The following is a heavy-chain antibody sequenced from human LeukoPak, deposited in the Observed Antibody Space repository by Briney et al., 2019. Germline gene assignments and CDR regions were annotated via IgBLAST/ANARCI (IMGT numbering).Heavy chain of an antibody. J-gene: IGHJ6*02. CDR3: ARYNGYYARYYYGMDV. V-gene: IGHV3-66*01. CDR1: GFTVSSNY. D-gene: IGHD3-22*01. CDR2: IYSGGST. Sequence: GGSLRLSCAASGFTVSSNYMSWVRQAPGKGLEWVSVIYSGGSTYYADSVKGRFTISRDNSKSTLYLQMNSLRAEDTAVYYCARYNGYYARYYYGMDVWGQGTTVTVSS.